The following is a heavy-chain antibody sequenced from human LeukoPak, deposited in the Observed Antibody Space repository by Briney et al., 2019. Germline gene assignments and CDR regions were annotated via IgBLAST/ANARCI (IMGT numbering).Heavy chain of an antibody. CDR3: ARQEAYYYGSSGYWMNWFDP. CDR1: GYSFTSYW. D-gene: IGHD3-22*01. Sequence: GESLKISCKGSGYSFTSYWIGWVRQMPGKGLEWMGIIYPGDPDTRYSPSFQGQVTISADKSISTAYLQWSSLKASDTAMYYCARQEAYYYGSSGYWMNWFDPWGQGTLVTVSS. J-gene: IGHJ5*02. V-gene: IGHV5-51*01. CDR2: IYPGDPDT.